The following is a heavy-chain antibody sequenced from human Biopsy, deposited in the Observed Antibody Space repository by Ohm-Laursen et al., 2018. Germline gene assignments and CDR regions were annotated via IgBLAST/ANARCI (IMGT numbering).Heavy chain of an antibody. Sequence: ASVKVSCKASGHIFTGYYMHWVRQAPGQGLEWMGWLNTNSGDTEYAENFQGRVTMARDTSISTAYMELSRLRSDDTAVYYCARLTRSTATTGVWGQGTLVTVSS. V-gene: IGHV1-2*02. D-gene: IGHD4-17*01. CDR1: GHIFTGYY. CDR3: ARLTRSTATTGV. CDR2: LNTNSGDT. J-gene: IGHJ4*02.